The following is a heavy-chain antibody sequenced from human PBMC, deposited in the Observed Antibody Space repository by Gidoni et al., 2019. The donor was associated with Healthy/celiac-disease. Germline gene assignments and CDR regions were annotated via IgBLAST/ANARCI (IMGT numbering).Heavy chain of an antibody. D-gene: IGHD3-16*01. CDR1: GYPFTSYG. V-gene: IGHV1-18*04. CDR3: ARDPLIVGRDGGVDY. Sequence: QVQLVQSGAEVKKPGASVKVSCKASGYPFTSYGISWVRQAPGQGLEWMGWISAYNGNTNYAQKLQGRVTMTTDTSTSTAYMELRSLRSDDTAVYYCARDPLIVGRDGGVDYWGQGTLVTVSS. CDR2: ISAYNGNT. J-gene: IGHJ4*02.